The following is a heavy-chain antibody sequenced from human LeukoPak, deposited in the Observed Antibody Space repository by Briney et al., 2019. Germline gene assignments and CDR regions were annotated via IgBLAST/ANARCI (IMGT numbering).Heavy chain of an antibody. J-gene: IGHJ5*02. Sequence: PGGSLRLSCAASGFTFSNYAMSWVRQAPGKGLEWVSAISGSGGSTYYADSVKGRFTISRDNSKNTLYLQMNSLRAEDTAVYYCAKLPPPFWSGYYHPSHQYNWFDPWGQGTLVTVSS. CDR2: ISGSGGST. CDR1: GFTFSNYA. CDR3: AKLPPPFWSGYYHPSHQYNWFDP. D-gene: IGHD3-3*01. V-gene: IGHV3-23*01.